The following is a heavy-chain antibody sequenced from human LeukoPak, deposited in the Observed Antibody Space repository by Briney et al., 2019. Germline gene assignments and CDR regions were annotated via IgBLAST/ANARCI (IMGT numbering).Heavy chain of an antibody. D-gene: IGHD3-10*01. Sequence: GRSLSLSCAASGFTFDDYAMHWVRQAPGKGLEWVSGISWNSGSIGYADSVKGRFTISRDNAKNSLYLQMNSLRAEDTALYYCAKVDYGSGAEYYFDYWGQGTLVTVSS. V-gene: IGHV3-9*01. CDR3: AKVDYGSGAEYYFDY. CDR2: ISWNSGSI. CDR1: GFTFDDYA. J-gene: IGHJ4*02.